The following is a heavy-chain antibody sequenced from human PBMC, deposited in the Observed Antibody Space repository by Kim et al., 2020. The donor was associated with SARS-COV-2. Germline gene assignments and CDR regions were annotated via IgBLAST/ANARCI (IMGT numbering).Heavy chain of an antibody. D-gene: IGHD3-10*01. CDR1: GDSITHYF. Sequence: SETLSLTCTVSGDSITHYFWNWIRQSPGNGLEWIGHVSHSGNNVYNPSFESRVTLFMDTAKNQFSLHLRSVTDADTAVYYCARRVSMGNWGSSYPSNWL. CDR3: ARRVSMGNWGSSYPSNWL. V-gene: IGHV4-59*08. J-gene: IGHJ5*01. CDR2: VSHSGNN.